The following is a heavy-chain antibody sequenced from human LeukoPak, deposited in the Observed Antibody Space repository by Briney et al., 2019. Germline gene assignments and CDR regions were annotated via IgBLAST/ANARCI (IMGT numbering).Heavy chain of an antibody. Sequence: SGTLSLTCTVSGGSISSYYWSWIRQPPGKGLEWIGYIYYSGSTNYNPSLKSRVTISVDTSKNQSSLKLSSVTAADTAVYYCARSGSGPDSSSWYYYFDYWGQGTLVTVSS. CDR1: GGSISSYY. CDR3: ARSGSGPDSSSWYYYFDY. D-gene: IGHD6-13*01. V-gene: IGHV4-59*08. J-gene: IGHJ4*02. CDR2: IYYSGST.